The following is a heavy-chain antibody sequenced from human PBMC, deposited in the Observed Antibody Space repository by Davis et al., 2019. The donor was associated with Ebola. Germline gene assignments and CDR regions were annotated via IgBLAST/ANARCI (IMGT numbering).Heavy chain of an antibody. V-gene: IGHV3-21*01. D-gene: IGHD3-16*02. Sequence: ESLKISCAASGFTFSSYSMNWVRQAPGKGLEWVSSIIISSSYIYSADSVKGRFTISRAHAKNSLYLQMNSLRAEDTAVYYCARDLALDVFGGVIVGYGMDVWGQGTTVTVSS. J-gene: IGHJ6*02. CDR3: ARDLALDVFGGVIVGYGMDV. CDR2: IIISSSYI. CDR1: GFTFSSYS.